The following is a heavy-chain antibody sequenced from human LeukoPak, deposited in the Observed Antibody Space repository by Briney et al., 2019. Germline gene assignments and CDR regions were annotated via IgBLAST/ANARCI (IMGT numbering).Heavy chain of an antibody. V-gene: IGHV1-18*01. Sequence: ASVKVSCKASGGTFSSYAISWVRQAPGQGLEWMGGISAYNGNTNYAQKLQGRVTMTTDTSTSTAYMELRSLRSDDTAVYYCARDLGYSYGYYFEYWGQGTLVSVSS. J-gene: IGHJ4*02. CDR3: ARDLGYSYGYYFEY. CDR2: ISAYNGNT. CDR1: GGTFSSYA. D-gene: IGHD5-18*01.